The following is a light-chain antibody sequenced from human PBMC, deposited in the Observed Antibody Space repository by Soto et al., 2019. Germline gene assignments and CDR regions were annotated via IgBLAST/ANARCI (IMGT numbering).Light chain of an antibody. CDR2: GAS. J-gene: IGKJ3*01. CDR1: QSVSSN. CDR3: QYYSPWPPDVS. V-gene: IGKV3-15*01. Sequence: LSCRTIQSVSSNYLAWYQQKPGLAPRLLIYGASTRATGIPARFSGSVSGTEFTLTISRLQSEYFAVAFWQYYSPWPPDVSFAAGTKVDIK.